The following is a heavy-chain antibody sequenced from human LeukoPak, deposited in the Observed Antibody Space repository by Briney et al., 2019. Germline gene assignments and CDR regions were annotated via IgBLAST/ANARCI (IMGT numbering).Heavy chain of an antibody. D-gene: IGHD6-19*01. Sequence: GGSLRLSCAASGFTFSSYGMHWVRQAPGKGLEWVAFIRYDGSNKYYADSVKGRFTISRDNSKNTLYLQMNSLRAEDTAVYYCARQYSSEFDYWGQGTLVTVSS. V-gene: IGHV3-30*02. J-gene: IGHJ4*02. CDR2: IRYDGSNK. CDR3: ARQYSSEFDY. CDR1: GFTFSSYG.